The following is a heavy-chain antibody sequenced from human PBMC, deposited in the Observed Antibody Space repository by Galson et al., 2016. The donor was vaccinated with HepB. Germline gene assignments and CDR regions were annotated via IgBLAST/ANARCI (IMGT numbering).Heavy chain of an antibody. D-gene: IGHD1-26*01. CDR2: INQDGSNK. V-gene: IGHV3-7*03. CDR1: GLTFSNNW. J-gene: IGHJ5*02. Sequence: SLRLSCAGSGLTFSNNWMTWVRQAPGRGLEWVAYINQDGSNKAYVGSVKGRFTVSRDNAKNSLYLQMKSLRVEDTAVYYCAVYGNTRPSRSFGPWGQGTLVTVSS. CDR3: AVYGNTRPSRSFGP.